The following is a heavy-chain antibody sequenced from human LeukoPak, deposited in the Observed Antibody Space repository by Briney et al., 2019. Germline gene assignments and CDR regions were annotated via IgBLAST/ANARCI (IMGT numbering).Heavy chain of an antibody. D-gene: IGHD6-19*01. V-gene: IGHV4-59*01. J-gene: IGHJ3*02. CDR2: IYYSGST. Sequence: SETLSLTCTVSGGSISSYYWSWIRQPPGKGLEWIGYIYYSGSTNYNPSLKSRVTTSVDTSKNQFSLKLSSVTAADTAVYYCARETVAGNAFDIWGQGTMVTVSS. CDR3: ARETVAGNAFDI. CDR1: GGSISSYY.